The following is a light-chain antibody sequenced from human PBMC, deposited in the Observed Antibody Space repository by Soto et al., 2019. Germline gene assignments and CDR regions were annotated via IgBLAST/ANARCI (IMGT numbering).Light chain of an antibody. CDR2: GAS. J-gene: IGKJ4*01. Sequence: EIVMTQSPATLSVSPGERATLSCRASQTVSSNLAWYQQKPGQAPRLLIHGASTRATGSPARCSGSGSGTEFTLTISSLQSEDFAVYYCQQYNNRSPLSFGGGTKVDIK. CDR1: QTVSSN. V-gene: IGKV3-15*01. CDR3: QQYNNRSPLS.